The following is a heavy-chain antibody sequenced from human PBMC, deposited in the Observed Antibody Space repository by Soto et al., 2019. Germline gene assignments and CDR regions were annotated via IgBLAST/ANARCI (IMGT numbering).Heavy chain of an antibody. CDR2: INPSGGST. V-gene: IGHV1-46*03. Sequence: QVQLVQSGAEVKKPGASVKVSCKASGYTFTSYYMHWVRQAPGQGLEWMGIINPSGGSTSYAQKFQGRVTMTRDTSTSTVYMELSSLRSEVTAVYSCARDRDYYGSGRYWGLDVWGKGTTVTVSS. D-gene: IGHD3-10*01. CDR1: GYTFTSYY. J-gene: IGHJ6*04. CDR3: ARDRDYYGSGRYWGLDV.